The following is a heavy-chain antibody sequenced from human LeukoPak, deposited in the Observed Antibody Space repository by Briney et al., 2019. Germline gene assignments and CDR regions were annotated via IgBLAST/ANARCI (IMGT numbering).Heavy chain of an antibody. J-gene: IGHJ4*02. D-gene: IGHD3-10*01. V-gene: IGHV3-9*01. CDR1: GFTFNDYA. CDR3: AKGRTYYYFDY. Sequence: GGSLRLSCATSGFTFNDYAMYWVRQAPGKGLEWVSGISWNSRSIAYADSVKGRFTISRDNAKNSLYLQMNSLRAEDTALYYCAKGRTYYYFDYWGQGTLSPSPQ. CDR2: ISWNSRSI.